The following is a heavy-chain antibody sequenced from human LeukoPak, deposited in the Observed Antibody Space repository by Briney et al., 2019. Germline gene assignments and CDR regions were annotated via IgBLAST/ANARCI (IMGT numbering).Heavy chain of an antibody. CDR1: GGSISSSSYY. CDR2: IYYSGST. D-gene: IGHD2-2*01. V-gene: IGHV4-39*07. J-gene: IGHJ6*03. CDR3: ARGARVVPAAMSVFWYYYMDV. Sequence: SETLSLTCTVSGGSISSSSYYWGWIRQPPGKGLEWIGSIYYSGSTYYNPSLKSRVTISVDTSKNQFSLKLSSVTAADTAVYYCARGARVVPAAMSVFWYYYMDVWGKGTTVTISS.